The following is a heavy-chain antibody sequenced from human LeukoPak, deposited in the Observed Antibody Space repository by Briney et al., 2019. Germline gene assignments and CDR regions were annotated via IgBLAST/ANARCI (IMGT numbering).Heavy chain of an antibody. D-gene: IGHD4-17*01. CDR2: TYTSGST. V-gene: IGHV4-4*07. CDR3: GRDLEENGVTH. J-gene: IGHJ4*02. Sequence: PSETLSLTCTVSGGSISSYYWSWIRQPAGKGLEWIGRTYTSGSTNYNPSLKSRVTMSVDTSKNEFSLRVNSVTAADTAVYYCGRDLEENGVTHWGLGTLVTVSS. CDR1: GGSISSYY.